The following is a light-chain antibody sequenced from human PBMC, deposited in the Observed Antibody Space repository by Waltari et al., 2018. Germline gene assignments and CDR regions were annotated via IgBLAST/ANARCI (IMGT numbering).Light chain of an antibody. Sequence: QSALTQPASVSGSLGQSISISRIGTSSDIGAYNHVSWYQQHPGKVPKLLIYEVSNRPSGVSDRFSGSKSGNTASLTISGLQAEDEADYYCSSYTTTTAWVFGGGTELTVL. J-gene: IGLJ3*02. V-gene: IGLV2-14*01. CDR2: EVS. CDR1: SSDIGAYNH. CDR3: SSYTTTTAWV.